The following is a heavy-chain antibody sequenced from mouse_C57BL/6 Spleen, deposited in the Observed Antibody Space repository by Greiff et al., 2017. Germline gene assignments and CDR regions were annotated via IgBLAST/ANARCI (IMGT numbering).Heavy chain of an antibody. CDR1: GYTFTDYE. J-gene: IGHJ1*03. CDR3: TPFITRYWYFDV. CDR2: IDPETGGT. D-gene: IGHD1-1*01. V-gene: IGHV1-15*01. Sequence: QVQLKQSGAELVRPGASVTLSCKASGYTFTDYEMHWVKQTPVHGLEWIGAIDPETGGTAYNQKFKGKAILTADKSSSTAYMELRSLTSEDSAVYYCTPFITRYWYFDVWGTGTTVTVSS.